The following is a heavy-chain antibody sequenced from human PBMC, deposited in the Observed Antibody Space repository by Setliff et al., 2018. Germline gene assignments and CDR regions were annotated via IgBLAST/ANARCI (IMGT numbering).Heavy chain of an antibody. V-gene: IGHV2-5*02. CDR2: IYWDDDK. D-gene: IGHD2-15*01. J-gene: IGHJ3*02. CDR1: GFSLTTTGVA. CDR3: AHRPKMGSDGFYSAFDM. Sequence: SGPTLVNPTQTLTLTCTFSGFSLTTTGVAVGWIRQPPGKALGWLALIYWDDDKRYSPSLKSRPTIVKDTSKNQVVLTMTNMDPVDTATYYCAHRPKMGSDGFYSAFDMWGQGTMVTVSS.